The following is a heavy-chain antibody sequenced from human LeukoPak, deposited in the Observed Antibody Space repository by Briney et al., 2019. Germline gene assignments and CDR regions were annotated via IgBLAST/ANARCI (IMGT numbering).Heavy chain of an antibody. J-gene: IGHJ4*02. CDR3: ARDRGIAAEN. CDR2: IHPSGGST. Sequence: ASVKVPCKASGYTFTNYYMHWVRQAPGQGLEWMGIIHPSGGSTTSAQKFQGRVTMTRDTSTSTVYMELSSLRSEDTAVYYCARDRGIAAENWGQGTLVTVSS. V-gene: IGHV1-46*01. D-gene: IGHD6-13*01. CDR1: GYTFTNYY.